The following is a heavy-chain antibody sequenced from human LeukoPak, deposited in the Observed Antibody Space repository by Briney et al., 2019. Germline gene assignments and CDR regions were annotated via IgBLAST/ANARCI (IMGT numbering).Heavy chain of an antibody. CDR3: ATDIVVVPAAKTVIDY. CDR2: ISSSSSYI. D-gene: IGHD2-2*01. CDR1: GFTFSSYS. Sequence: GGSLRLSCAASGFTFSSYSMNWVRQAPGKGLEWVSSISSSSSYIYYADSVKGRFTISRDNSKNTLYLQINSLRAEDTAVYYCATDIVVVPAAKTVIDYWGQGTLVTVSS. V-gene: IGHV3-21*01. J-gene: IGHJ4*02.